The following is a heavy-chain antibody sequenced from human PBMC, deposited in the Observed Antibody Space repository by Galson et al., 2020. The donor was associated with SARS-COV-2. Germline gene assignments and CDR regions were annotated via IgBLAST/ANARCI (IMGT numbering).Heavy chain of an antibody. Sequence: SQTLSLTCAVYGGSFSGYLWTWIRQSPGKGLEWIGEIKHSGDTNYNPSLKSRVTISRDTSKNQFSLKLTSVTAADTAVYYCARGRTDITMIVVVITAGSYYFDSWGQGNLVTVSS. CDR2: IKHSGDT. CDR3: ARGRTDITMIVVVITAGSYYFDS. CDR1: GGSFSGYL. J-gene: IGHJ4*02. D-gene: IGHD3-22*01. V-gene: IGHV4-34*01.